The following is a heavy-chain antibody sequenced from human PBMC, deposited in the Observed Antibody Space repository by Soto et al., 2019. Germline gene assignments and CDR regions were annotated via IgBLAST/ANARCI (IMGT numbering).Heavy chain of an antibody. D-gene: IGHD4-4*01. CDR1: GFNFPTFW. J-gene: IGHJ4*02. CDR2: IYPDDSDT. CDR3: ERGKYSSPGGGLEV. V-gene: IGHV5-51*01. Sequence: GESLKISCKHSGFNFPTFWIAWVRQMPGKGLEWMGTIYPDDSDTRYSPSFQGQVTISADKSIQTAYLQWGSLKASDSALYYCERGKYSSPGGGLEVWGPGTPVNVSS.